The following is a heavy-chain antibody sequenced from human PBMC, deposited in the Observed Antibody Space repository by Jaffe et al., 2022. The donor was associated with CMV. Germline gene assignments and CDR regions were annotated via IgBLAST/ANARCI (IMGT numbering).Heavy chain of an antibody. V-gene: IGHV3-53*02. Sequence: EVQLVETGGGLIQPGGSLRLSCAASGFTVSSNYMSWVRQAPGKGLEWVSVIYSGGSTYYADSVKGRFTISRDNSKNTLYLQMNSLRAEDTAVYYCARESVGSSWYDRYYYYYMDVWGKGTTVTVSS. CDR1: GFTVSSNY. CDR2: IYSGGST. J-gene: IGHJ6*03. CDR3: ARESVGSSWYDRYYYYYMDV. D-gene: IGHD6-13*01.